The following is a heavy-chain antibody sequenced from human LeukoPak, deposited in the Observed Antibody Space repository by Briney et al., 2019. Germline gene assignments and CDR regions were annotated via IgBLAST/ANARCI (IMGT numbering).Heavy chain of an antibody. D-gene: IGHD2-2*01. V-gene: IGHV5-51*01. CDR2: IYPGDSDT. CDR1: GYSFTSYW. Sequence: GESLKISCKGSGYSFTSYWIGWVRQMPGKGLEWMGIIYPGDSDTRYSPSFQGQVTISADKSISTAYLQWSSLKASDTAMYYCARLLWQSYCSSTSCAADFDYWGQGTLVTVSS. CDR3: ARLLWQSYCSSTSCAADFDY. J-gene: IGHJ4*02.